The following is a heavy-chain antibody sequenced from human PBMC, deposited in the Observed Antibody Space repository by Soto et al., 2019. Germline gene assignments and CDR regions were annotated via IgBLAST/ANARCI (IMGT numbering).Heavy chain of an antibody. CDR3: ARRSSSSYAFDI. CDR2: IYKSGST. V-gene: IGHV4-59*08. CDR1: GGSISSYF. J-gene: IGHJ3*02. D-gene: IGHD6-13*01. Sequence: QVQLQESGPGLVKPSETLSLTCTVSGGSISSYFWSWIRKPPGKGLEWIGEIYKSGSTDYNPSLKSRFTISADTSKNQFSLRLSSVTAADTAVYYCARRSSSSYAFDIWGQGTMVTVSS.